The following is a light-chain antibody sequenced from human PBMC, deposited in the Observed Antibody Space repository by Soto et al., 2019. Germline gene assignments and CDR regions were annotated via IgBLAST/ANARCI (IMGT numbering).Light chain of an antibody. Sequence: DIQMTQSPPTLSASVGERVTITCRASQSISDWLAWYQQKPGKAPKLLIYAASTLESRVPSRFSGTGSGTEFTLTISGLQPDDFATYYCQQAATFPLTFGGGTDVEI. V-gene: IGKV1-5*01. CDR3: QQAATFPLT. CDR2: AAS. J-gene: IGKJ4*01. CDR1: QSISDW.